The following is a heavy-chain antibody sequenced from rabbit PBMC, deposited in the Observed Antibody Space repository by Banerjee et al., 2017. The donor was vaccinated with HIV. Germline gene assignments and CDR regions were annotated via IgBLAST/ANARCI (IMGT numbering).Heavy chain of an antibody. CDR1: GFTLSSYW. Sequence: QEQLVESGGGLVRPEASLTLTCTASGFTLSSYWMCWVRQAPGKGLEWIGCIWTADARTYYASWTKGRFTISKSSSTTVTLQMTSLTVADTATYFCARGSNSVGYPSELWGPGTLVTVS. CDR3: ARGSNSVGYPSEL. D-gene: IGHD1-1*01. J-gene: IGHJ4*01. V-gene: IGHV1S45*01. CDR2: IWTADART.